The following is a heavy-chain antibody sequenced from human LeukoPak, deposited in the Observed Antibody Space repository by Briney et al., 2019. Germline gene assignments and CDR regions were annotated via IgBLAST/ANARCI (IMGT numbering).Heavy chain of an antibody. Sequence: PGGSLRLSCAASGFTFSSYSMNWVRQAPGKGLEWVSSISSSSSYIYYADSVKGRFTISRDNAKNALYLQMNSLRAEDTAGYYCALSPVRVSGYFDYWGQGTLVAVSS. CDR3: ALSPVRVSGYFDY. J-gene: IGHJ4*02. D-gene: IGHD2/OR15-2a*01. CDR1: GFTFSSYS. V-gene: IGHV3-21*01. CDR2: ISSSSSYI.